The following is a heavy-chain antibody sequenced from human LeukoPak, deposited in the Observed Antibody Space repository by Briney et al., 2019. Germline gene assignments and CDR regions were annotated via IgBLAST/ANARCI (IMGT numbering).Heavy chain of an antibody. Sequence: ASVKVSCKASGGTFSSYAISWVRQAPGHGLEWMGRIIPIFGTANYAQKFQGRVTITTDESTSTAYMELSSLRSEDTAVYYCASHSSSWYNAFDIWGQGTMVTVSS. J-gene: IGHJ3*02. D-gene: IGHD6-13*01. V-gene: IGHV1-69*05. CDR1: GGTFSSYA. CDR3: ASHSSSWYNAFDI. CDR2: IIPIFGTA.